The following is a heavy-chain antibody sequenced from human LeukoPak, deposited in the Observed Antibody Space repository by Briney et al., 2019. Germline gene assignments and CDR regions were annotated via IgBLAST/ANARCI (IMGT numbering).Heavy chain of an antibody. D-gene: IGHD2-15*01. CDR3: TRQSQACSSGSCYVVS. V-gene: IGHV5-51*01. Sequence: GESLKISCEGSGYTFRSYWLGWVRQMPGKDLEWVGMIYPGDSDTRYSPSFQGQVTFSADLSLNTAYLQWSSLEASDTAIYYCTRQSQACSSGSCYVVSWGQGTQVTVSS. J-gene: IGHJ5*01. CDR2: IYPGDSDT. CDR1: GYTFRSYW.